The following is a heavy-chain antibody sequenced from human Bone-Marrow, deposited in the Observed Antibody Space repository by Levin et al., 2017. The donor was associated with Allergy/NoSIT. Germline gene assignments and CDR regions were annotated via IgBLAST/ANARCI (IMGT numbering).Heavy chain of an antibody. J-gene: IGHJ4*02. CDR3: AHTERSLAVAGKGAGFDY. CDR2: IYWDDDK. V-gene: IGHV2-5*02. D-gene: IGHD6-19*01. CDR1: GFSLSTSGVG. Sequence: SGPTLVKPTQTLTLTCTFSGFSLSTSGVGVGWIRQPPGKALEWLALIYWDDDKRYSPSLKSRLTITKDTSKNQVVLTMTNMDPVDTATYYCAHTERSLAVAGKGAGFDYWGQGTLVTVSS.